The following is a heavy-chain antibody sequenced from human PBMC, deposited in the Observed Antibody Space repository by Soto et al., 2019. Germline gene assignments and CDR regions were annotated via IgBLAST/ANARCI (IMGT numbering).Heavy chain of an antibody. CDR3: ARDPPEDSGGYFAFDY. J-gene: IGHJ4*02. D-gene: IGHD3-22*01. V-gene: IGHV3-33*01. CDR2: MWHEGSNK. Sequence: ESGGGVVQPGRSLRLSCAASGFTFSTYGMHWVRQAPGKGLEWVAVMWHEGSNKYYTDSVKGRFTISRDNSKNTLYLQMNSLRAEDTAVYYCARDPPEDSGGYFAFDYWGQGTLVTVSS. CDR1: GFTFSTYG.